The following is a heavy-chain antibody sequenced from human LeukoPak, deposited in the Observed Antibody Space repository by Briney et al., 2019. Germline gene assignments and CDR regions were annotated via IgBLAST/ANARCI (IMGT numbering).Heavy chain of an antibody. Sequence: GGSLRLSCAASGFTFSSYAMSWVRQAPGKGLEWVSAITANGGSTYYADSVKGRFTISRDNSKNTLSLQMNSLRAEDTAIYYCTKKLTVTGTFDYWGQGTLVTVSS. V-gene: IGHV3-23*01. CDR3: TKKLTVTGTFDY. J-gene: IGHJ4*02. CDR1: GFTFSSYA. D-gene: IGHD6-19*01. CDR2: ITANGGST.